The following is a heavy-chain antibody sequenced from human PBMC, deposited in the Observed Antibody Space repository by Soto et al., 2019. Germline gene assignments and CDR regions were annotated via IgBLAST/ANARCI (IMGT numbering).Heavy chain of an antibody. Sequence: TGGSLRLSCAASGFTFSGYAMIWVRQAPGKGLEWVSLISNSGTSTYYGDSVRGRFTISRDNSKSTLSLQMISLRAEDTAVYYCVKPLVGTTKSFDSWGQGILVTVSS. CDR1: GFTFSGYA. J-gene: IGHJ4*02. CDR2: ISNSGTST. D-gene: IGHD1-26*01. V-gene: IGHV3-23*01. CDR3: VKPLVGTTKSFDS.